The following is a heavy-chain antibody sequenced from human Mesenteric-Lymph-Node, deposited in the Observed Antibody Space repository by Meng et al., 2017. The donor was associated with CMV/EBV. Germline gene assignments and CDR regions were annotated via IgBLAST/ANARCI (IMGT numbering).Heavy chain of an antibody. Sequence: SETLSLTCTVSGYSTSSGFYWGWIRQPPGKGLEWIGYIYYSGSTNYNPSLKSRVTISEDTSKNQFSMKLSSVTAADPAVYYCARVGCFDDIDYWGQGTLVTVSS. CDR1: GYSTSSGFY. J-gene: IGHJ4*02. CDR3: ARVGCFDDIDY. CDR2: IYYSGST. V-gene: IGHV4-61*01. D-gene: IGHD2-21*01.